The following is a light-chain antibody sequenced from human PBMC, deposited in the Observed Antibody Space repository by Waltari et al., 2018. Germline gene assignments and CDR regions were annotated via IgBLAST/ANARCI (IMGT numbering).Light chain of an antibody. CDR2: GAS. CDR1: QGISNY. V-gene: IGKV1-27*01. J-gene: IGKJ1*01. Sequence: DIQMTQTPSSMSASVGDRGPITCRASQGISNYLAWYQQKPGKVPKLLIYGASTLQSGVPSRFSGSGSGTDFTLTISSLQPEDVATYYCQKYNSAPWTFGQGTKVEIK. CDR3: QKYNSAPWT.